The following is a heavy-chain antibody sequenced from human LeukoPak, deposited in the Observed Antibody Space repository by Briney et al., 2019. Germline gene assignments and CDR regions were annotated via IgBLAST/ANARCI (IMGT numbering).Heavy chain of an antibody. Sequence: PSETLSLTCAVYGGSFSGYYWSWIRQPPGKGLEWIGSIYHSGSTYYNPSLKSRVTISVDTSKNQFSLKLSSVTAADTAVYYCARRGDDYGLSFDYWGQGTLVTVSS. D-gene: IGHD4-17*01. CDR1: GGSFSGYY. V-gene: IGHV4-34*01. CDR2: IYHSGST. CDR3: ARRGDDYGLSFDY. J-gene: IGHJ4*02.